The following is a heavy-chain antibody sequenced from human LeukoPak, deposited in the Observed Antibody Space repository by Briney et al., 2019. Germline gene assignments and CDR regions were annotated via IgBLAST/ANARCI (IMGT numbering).Heavy chain of an antibody. J-gene: IGHJ4*02. CDR1: GFTFTSSA. V-gene: IGHV1-58*02. CDR2: IVVGSGNT. Sequence: ASVKVSCKASGFTFTSSAMQWVRQARGQRLEWIGWIVVGSGNTNYAQKLQGRVTMTTDTSTSTAYMELRSLRSDDTAVYYCARDLGGSYLISMHYWGQGILVTVSS. CDR3: ARDLGGSYLISMHY. D-gene: IGHD1-26*01.